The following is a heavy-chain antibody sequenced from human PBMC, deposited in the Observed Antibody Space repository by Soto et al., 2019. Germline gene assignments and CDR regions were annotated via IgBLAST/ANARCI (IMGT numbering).Heavy chain of an antibody. CDR3: ARDRRWDTAMVTPPNF. Sequence: LRLSCAASGFTFSSYSMNWVRQAPGKGLEWVSSISSSSSYIYYADSVKGRFTISRDNAKNSLYLQMNSLRAEDTAVYYCARDRRWDTAMVTPPNFWGQGTLVTVSS. J-gene: IGHJ4*02. CDR2: ISSSSSYI. V-gene: IGHV3-21*01. D-gene: IGHD5-18*01. CDR1: GFTFSSYS.